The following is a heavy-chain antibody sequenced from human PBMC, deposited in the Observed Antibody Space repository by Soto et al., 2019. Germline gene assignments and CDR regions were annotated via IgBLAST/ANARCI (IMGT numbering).Heavy chain of an antibody. CDR3: TTELPQLLDAFDI. CDR2: IKSKTDGGTT. Sequence: LRLSCAASGFTFSNAWMSWVRQAPGKGLEWVGRIKSKTDGGTTDYAAPVKGRITISRDDSKNTLYLQMNSLKTEDTAVYYCTTELPQLLDAFDIWGQGTMVTVSS. J-gene: IGHJ3*02. CDR1: GFTFSNAW. V-gene: IGHV3-15*01. D-gene: IGHD2-2*01.